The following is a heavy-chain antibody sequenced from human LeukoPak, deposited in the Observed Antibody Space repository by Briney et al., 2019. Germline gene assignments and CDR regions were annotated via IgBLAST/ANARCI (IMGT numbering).Heavy chain of an antibody. D-gene: IGHD3-22*01. J-gene: IGHJ4*02. V-gene: IGHV3-64*01. Sequence: GGALRLSCAASGFTFSNYVMHWVRQAPGKGLEYVSSISSIGGSTYYANSVKGRFTISRDNSKNTLYLQMGSLRPEGMAVYYCATYDTSGYYYGHWGQGTLVTVSS. CDR3: ATYDTSGYYYGH. CDR2: ISSIGGST. CDR1: GFTFSNYV.